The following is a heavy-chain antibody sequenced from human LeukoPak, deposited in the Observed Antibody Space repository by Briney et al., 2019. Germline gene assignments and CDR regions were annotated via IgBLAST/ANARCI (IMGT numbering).Heavy chain of an antibody. D-gene: IGHD3-16*01. CDR1: GDSIFNSNSY. V-gene: IGHV4-61*09. CDR3: ARDRDMGGGNYFRVFYFDY. J-gene: IGHJ4*01. CDR2: IFSRGNT. Sequence: PSETLSLTCSVSGDSIFNSNSYWSWMRQPAGKGLEWIGHIFSRGNTNYNPSLKSRVTISVDMSKNQFSLILSSVTAADTAVYYCARDRDMGGGNYFRVFYFDYWGHGSLVTVSS.